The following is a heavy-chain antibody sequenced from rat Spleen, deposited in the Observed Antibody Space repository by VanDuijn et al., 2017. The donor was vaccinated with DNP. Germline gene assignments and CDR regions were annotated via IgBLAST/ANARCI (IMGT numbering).Heavy chain of an antibody. D-gene: IGHD1-10*01. Sequence: EVQLVESGGGLVQPGRSMKLSCAASGFAFTNYYMAWVRQAPTKGLEWVASISTGGRNTYYRDSVKGRFTISRDNAKSTLYLQMDSLRSEETATYYCARQGQLGFAYWGQGTLVTVSS. CDR1: GFAFTNYY. CDR2: ISTGGRNT. V-gene: IGHV5S11*01. J-gene: IGHJ3*01. CDR3: ARQGQLGFAY.